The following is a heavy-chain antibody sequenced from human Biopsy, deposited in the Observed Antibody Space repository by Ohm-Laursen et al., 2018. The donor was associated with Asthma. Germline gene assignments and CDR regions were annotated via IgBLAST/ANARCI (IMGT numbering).Heavy chain of an antibody. D-gene: IGHD1-26*01. Sequence: SLRLSCTASGFTFSNYGMHWVRQAPSKGLEWVAVISFDGSNKDYADSVKGRFTISRDNSKNTLHLEMNSLRVEDTAVYYCPKDVFPGWELRRGPDYWGQGTLVTVSS. V-gene: IGHV3-30*18. CDR2: ISFDGSNK. CDR3: PKDVFPGWELRRGPDY. J-gene: IGHJ4*02. CDR1: GFTFSNYG.